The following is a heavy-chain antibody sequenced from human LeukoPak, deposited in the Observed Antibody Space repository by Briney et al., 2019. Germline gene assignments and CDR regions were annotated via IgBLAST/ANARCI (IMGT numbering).Heavy chain of an antibody. CDR1: GFTVSSYY. V-gene: IGHV3-53*01. CDR2: MYSGGTT. CDR3: ARVKVAVAGIGWFDP. J-gene: IGHJ5*02. D-gene: IGHD6-13*01. Sequence: GGSLRLSCAASGFTVSSYYMTWVRQAPGKGLEWVSVMYSGGTTYYADSVKGRFTISRDNSKNTLYLQMNSLRAEDTAVYYCARVKVAVAGIGWFDPWGQGSLVTVSS.